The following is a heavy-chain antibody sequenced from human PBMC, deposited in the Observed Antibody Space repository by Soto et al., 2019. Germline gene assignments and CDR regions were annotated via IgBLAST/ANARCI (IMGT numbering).Heavy chain of an antibody. J-gene: IGHJ6*03. CDR1: GYTFTSYA. CDR2: INAGNGNT. D-gene: IGHD3-10*01. CDR3: AREGWFGELSGKNYYYYYMDV. V-gene: IGHV1-3*01. Sequence: ASVKVSCKASGYTFTSYAMHWVRQAPGQRLEWMGWINAGNGNTKYSQKFQGRVTITRDTSASTAYMELSSLRSEDTAVYYCAREGWFGELSGKNYYYYYMDVWGKGTTVTVSS.